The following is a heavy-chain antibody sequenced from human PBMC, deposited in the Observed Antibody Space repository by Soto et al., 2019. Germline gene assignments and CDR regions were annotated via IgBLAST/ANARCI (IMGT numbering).Heavy chain of an antibody. V-gene: IGHV1-3*01. CDR3: ARDQNAVVVTFYFDY. D-gene: IGHD3-22*01. J-gene: IGHJ4*02. CDR1: GYTFTSYA. CDR2: INAGNGNT. Sequence: GASVKVSCKASGYTFTSYAMHWVRQAPGQRLEWMGWINAGNGNTKYSQKFQGRVTITRDTSASTAYMELSSLRSEDTAVYYCARDQNAVVVTFYFDYWGQGTLVTV.